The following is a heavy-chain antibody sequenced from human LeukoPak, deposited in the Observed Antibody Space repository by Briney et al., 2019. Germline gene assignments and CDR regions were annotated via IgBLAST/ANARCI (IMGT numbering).Heavy chain of an antibody. CDR3: AGDGTYSSSTYDY. Sequence: GGSLRLSCAASGFTFSSYWMHWVRQAPGKGLVWVSRINGDGSSTSYADSVKGRFTISRDNAKNTLYLQMNSLRAEDTAVYYCAGDGTYSSSTYDYWGQGTLVTVSS. CDR1: GFTFSSYW. D-gene: IGHD6-6*01. CDR2: INGDGSST. V-gene: IGHV3-74*01. J-gene: IGHJ4*02.